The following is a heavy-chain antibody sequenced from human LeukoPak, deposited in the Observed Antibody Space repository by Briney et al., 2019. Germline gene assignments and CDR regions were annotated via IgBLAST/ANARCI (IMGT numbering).Heavy chain of an antibody. D-gene: IGHD2-2*01. CDR3: AREDCSSTSCSLDY. V-gene: IGHV3-11*06. Sequence: GGSLRLSCAASGFTFSDYYMSWIRQAPGKGLEWVSYISSSSSYTNYADSVKGRFTISRDNAKNSLYLQMNSLRAEDTAVYYCAREDCSSTSCSLDYWGQGTLVTVSS. CDR1: GFTFSDYY. CDR2: ISSSSSYT. J-gene: IGHJ4*02.